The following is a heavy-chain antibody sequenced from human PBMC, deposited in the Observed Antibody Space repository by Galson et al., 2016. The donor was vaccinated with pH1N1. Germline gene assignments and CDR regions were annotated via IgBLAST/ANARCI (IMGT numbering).Heavy chain of an antibody. CDR1: GYTFTDYD. Sequence: SVKVSCKASGYTFTDYDINWVRQGTGQGLEWMGWMNPNHDNTGYAQKFQGGVTMTRNTSISTAYMELSSLRSEDTAVYYCARGGYCSGGSCYDVFDYWGQGTLVTVS. CDR3: ARGGYCSGGSCYDVFDY. J-gene: IGHJ4*02. CDR2: MNPNHDNT. D-gene: IGHD2-15*01. V-gene: IGHV1-8*01.